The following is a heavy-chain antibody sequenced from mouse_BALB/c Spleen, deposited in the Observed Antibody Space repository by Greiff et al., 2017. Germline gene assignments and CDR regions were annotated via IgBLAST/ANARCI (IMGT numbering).Heavy chain of an antibody. J-gene: IGHJ2*01. Sequence: EVQRVESGPGLVKPSQSLSLTCSVTGYSITSGYYWNWIRQFPGNKLEWMGYISYDGSNNYNPSLKNRISITRDTSKNQFFLKLNSVTTEDTATYYCARAGYGNYAYYFDYWGQGTTLTVSS. CDR2: ISYDGSN. V-gene: IGHV3-6*02. D-gene: IGHD2-10*02. CDR1: GYSITSGYY. CDR3: ARAGYGNYAYYFDY.